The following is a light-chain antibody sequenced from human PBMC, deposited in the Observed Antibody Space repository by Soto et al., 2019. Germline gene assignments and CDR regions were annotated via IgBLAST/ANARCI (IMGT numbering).Light chain of an antibody. Sequence: IVMTQSPATLSVSPGERATLSCRASQSVSSNLAWYQQKPGQAPRLLIYGASTRATGIPARFSGSGSGTEFTLTISSLQSEDFAVNYCQHYNNWPPWTFGQGTKVEIK. J-gene: IGKJ1*01. CDR3: QHYNNWPPWT. V-gene: IGKV3-15*01. CDR1: QSVSSN. CDR2: GAS.